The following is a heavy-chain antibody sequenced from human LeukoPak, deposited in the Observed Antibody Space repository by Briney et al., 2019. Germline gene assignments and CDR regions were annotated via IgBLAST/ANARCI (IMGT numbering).Heavy chain of an antibody. CDR1: GYTFTGYY. J-gene: IGHJ4*02. D-gene: IGHD5-12*01. CDR3: ARSDYERSTFDY. V-gene: IGHV1-2*06. CDR2: INPNSGGT. Sequence: GASVKVSCKASGYTFTGYYVHWVRQAPGQGLEWMGRINPNSGGTNYAQKFQGRVTMTRDTSISTAYMELSRLRSDDTAVYYCARSDYERSTFDYWGQGTLVTVSS.